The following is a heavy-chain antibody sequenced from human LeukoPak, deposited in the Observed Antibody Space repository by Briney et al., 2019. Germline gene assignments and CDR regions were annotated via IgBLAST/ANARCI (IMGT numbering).Heavy chain of an antibody. CDR1: GGSISSSNYY. D-gene: IGHD3-10*01. J-gene: IGHJ4*02. V-gene: IGHV4-39*01. CDR2: IYYSGGT. CDR3: ARSYGSGSSAGY. Sequence: NPSETLSHTCTVSGGSISSSNYYWGWIRQPPGKGLERIGSIYYSGGTYYNPSLKSRVTISVDTSKNQFSLKVSSVTAADTAVYYCARSYGSGSSAGYWGQGTLVTVSS.